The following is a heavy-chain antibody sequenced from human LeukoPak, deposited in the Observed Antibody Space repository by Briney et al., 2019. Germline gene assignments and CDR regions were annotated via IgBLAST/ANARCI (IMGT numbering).Heavy chain of an antibody. D-gene: IGHD3-22*01. V-gene: IGHV4-61*01. Sequence: ETLSLTCTVSGASVDTGSYYWSWLRQPPGKGLEWIGNIYYSGTTNYNPSLKSRVTMSVDTSKNQFSLKLSSVTAADTAVYFCARLYGSGYHYYGMDAWGQGTTVTVSS. J-gene: IGHJ6*02. CDR3: ARLYGSGYHYYGMDA. CDR1: GASVDTGSYY. CDR2: IYYSGTT.